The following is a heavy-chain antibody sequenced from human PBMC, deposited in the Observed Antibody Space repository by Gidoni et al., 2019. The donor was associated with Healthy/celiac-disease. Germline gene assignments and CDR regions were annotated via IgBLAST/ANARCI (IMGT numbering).Heavy chain of an antibody. V-gene: IGHV3-30-3*01. J-gene: IGHJ5*02. CDR2: ISYDGSNK. D-gene: IGHD2-15*01. CDR1: GFTFSSYA. CDR3: ARDIVVVVAAASHFWFDP. Sequence: QVQLVESGGGVVQPGRSLRLSCAASGFTFSSYAKHWVRKAPGTGLEWVAVISYDGSNKYYADSVKGRFTISRDNSKNTLYLQMNSLRAEDTAVYYCARDIVVVVAAASHFWFDPWGQGTLVTVSS.